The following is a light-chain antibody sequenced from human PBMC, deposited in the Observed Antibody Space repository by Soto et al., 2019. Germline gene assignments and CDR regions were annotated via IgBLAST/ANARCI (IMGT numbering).Light chain of an antibody. J-gene: IGLJ1*01. V-gene: IGLV2-8*01. Sequence: QSVLTHPPSASGPPGQSVTISCTGTSSDVGGYNYVSWYQQHPGKAPKLMIYEVSKRPSGVPDRFSGSKSGNTASLTVSGLQAEDEADYYCSSYAGSNNYVFGTGTKAPS. CDR3: SSYAGSNNYV. CDR1: SSDVGGYNY. CDR2: EVS.